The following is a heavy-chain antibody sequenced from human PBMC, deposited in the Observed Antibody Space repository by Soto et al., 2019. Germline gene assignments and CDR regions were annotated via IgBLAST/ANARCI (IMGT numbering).Heavy chain of an antibody. V-gene: IGHV3-30-3*01. J-gene: IGHJ6*02. CDR1: GFTFSSYA. CDR2: SYDGSDK. CDR3: ARDGNIVVVLDYYYYGMDV. D-gene: IGHD2-2*01. Sequence: SLRLSCAASGFTFSSYAMHWVRQAPGKGLEWVALSYDGSDKDYADSVKGRFTISRDNSRNTLFLQMNSLRAEDTAVYYCARDGNIVVVLDYYYYGMDVWGQGTTVTVSS.